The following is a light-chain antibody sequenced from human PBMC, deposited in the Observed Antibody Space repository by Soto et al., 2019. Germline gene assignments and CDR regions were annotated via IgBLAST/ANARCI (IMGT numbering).Light chain of an antibody. CDR1: QRVSTF. V-gene: IGKV3-11*01. CDR3: QQSDNWPRT. J-gene: IGKJ1*01. CDR2: DAS. Sequence: EIVLTQSPATLSVSPGERATLSCRASQRVSTFLAWYQQRPGQAPRLLISDASNRATGVPARFSGSGSGTEFTLTISSLQPEDFAVYYCQQSDNWPRTFGQGTKVDIK.